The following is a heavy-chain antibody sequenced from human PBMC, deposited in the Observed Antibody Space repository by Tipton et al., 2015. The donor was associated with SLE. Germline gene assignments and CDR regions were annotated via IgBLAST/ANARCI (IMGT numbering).Heavy chain of an antibody. J-gene: IGHJ4*02. Sequence: TLSLTCTVYGGSFSGYYWSWIRQPPGKGPEWIGEINHSGSTNYNPPLKSRVTISVDTSKNQLSLKLSSVTAADTAVYYCATAREPRGPFDYWGQGTLVTVSS. CDR2: INHSGST. CDR3: ATAREPRGPFDY. V-gene: IGHV4-34*01. D-gene: IGHD1-26*01. CDR1: GGSFSGYY.